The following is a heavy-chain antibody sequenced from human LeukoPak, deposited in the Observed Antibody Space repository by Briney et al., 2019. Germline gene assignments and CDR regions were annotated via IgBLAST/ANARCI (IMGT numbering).Heavy chain of an antibody. V-gene: IGHV3-48*02. J-gene: IGHJ4*02. Sequence: GGSLRLSCAASGFTFSSYSMNWVRQAPGKGLEWVSYISSSSSTISSADSVKGRFTISRDNAKNSLYLQMNSLRDEDTAVYYCARSSPYCSGGSCFDYWGQGTLVTVSS. CDR1: GFTFSSYS. CDR3: ARSSPYCSGGSCFDY. CDR2: ISSSSSTI. D-gene: IGHD2-15*01.